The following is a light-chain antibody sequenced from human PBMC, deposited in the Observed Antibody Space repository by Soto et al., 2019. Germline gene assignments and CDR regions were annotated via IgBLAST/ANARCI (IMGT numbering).Light chain of an antibody. CDR1: QSVSSTS. CDR3: RQYDSSVWT. CDR2: GVS. J-gene: IGKJ1*01. V-gene: IGKV3-20*01. Sequence: EIVLTQSPGTLSLSPGERATLSCRASQSVSSTSLAWYQQKPGQAPRLLMYGVSSRATGIPDRFSGSGSGTDFTLTINRLEPEDFAVYFCRQYDSSVWTFGQGTKVEIK.